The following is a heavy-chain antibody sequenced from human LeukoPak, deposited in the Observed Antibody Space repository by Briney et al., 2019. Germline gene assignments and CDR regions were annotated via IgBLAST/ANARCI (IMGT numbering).Heavy chain of an antibody. V-gene: IGHV1-69*13. CDR3: ARGVHYDSSGPLSIDYYYYYYMDV. CDR2: IIPIFGTA. J-gene: IGHJ6*03. D-gene: IGHD3-22*01. Sequence: SVKVSCKASGGTFSSYAISWVRQAPGQGLEWMGGIIPIFGTANNAQKFQGRVTITADESTSTAYMELSSLRSEDTAVYYCARGVHYDSSGPLSIDYYYYYYMDVWGKGTTVTVSS. CDR1: GGTFSSYA.